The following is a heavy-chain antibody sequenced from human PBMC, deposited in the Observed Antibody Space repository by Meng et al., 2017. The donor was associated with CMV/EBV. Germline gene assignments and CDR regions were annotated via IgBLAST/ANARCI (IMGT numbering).Heavy chain of an antibody. CDR1: GGSISSYY. J-gene: IGHJ4*02. D-gene: IGHD5-24*01. Sequence: SETLSLTCTVSGGSISSYYWSWIRQPPGKGLEWIGYIYYSGSTYYNPSLKSRVTISVDTSKNQFSLKLSSVTAADTAVYYCARLDGDGGQDYWGQGTLVTVSS. V-gene: IGHV4-59*08. CDR2: IYYSGST. CDR3: ARLDGDGGQDY.